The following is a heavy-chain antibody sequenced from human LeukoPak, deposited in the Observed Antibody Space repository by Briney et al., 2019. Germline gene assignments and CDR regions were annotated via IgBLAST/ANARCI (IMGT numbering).Heavy chain of an antibody. Sequence: ASVKVSCKASGYTFTSYGISWVRQAPGQRLEWMGWISVYNGHTNYAQKLQDRVTMTTDTATNTAYMELRSLRSDDTAVYYCARAGEYYYGSGSYDWFDPWGQGTLVTVSS. J-gene: IGHJ5*02. V-gene: IGHV1-18*01. D-gene: IGHD3-10*01. CDR2: ISVYNGHT. CDR1: GYTFTSYG. CDR3: ARAGEYYYGSGSYDWFDP.